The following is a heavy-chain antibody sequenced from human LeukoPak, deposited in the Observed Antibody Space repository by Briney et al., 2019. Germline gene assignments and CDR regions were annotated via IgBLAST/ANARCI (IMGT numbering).Heavy chain of an antibody. CDR1: GFNFITYS. CDR3: ARDLWFWSGHPQDILVGDGH. J-gene: IGHJ4*02. D-gene: IGHD3-3*01. V-gene: IGHV3-21*01. CDR2: ISTSSAYI. Sequence: PGGSLRLSCAASGFNFITYSLSWVRQAPGKGLEWVSSISTSSAYISYADSVKGRFTISRDNAKNSLYLQMNSLRAEDTAVYYCARDLWFWSGHPQDILVGDGHRGQGTLVTVSS.